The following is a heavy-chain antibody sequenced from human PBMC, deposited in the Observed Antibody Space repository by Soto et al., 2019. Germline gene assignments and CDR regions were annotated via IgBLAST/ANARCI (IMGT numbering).Heavy chain of an antibody. CDR3: AREPVPSSSGDYYYYGMDV. D-gene: IGHD6-13*01. V-gene: IGHV3-30-3*01. CDR1: GFTFSSYA. J-gene: IGHJ6*02. Sequence: GGSLRLSCAASGFTFSSYAMHWVRQAPGKGLEWVAVISYDGSNKYYADSVKGRFTISRANSKNTLYLQMNSLRAEDTALYYCAREPVPSSSGDYYYYGMDVWGQGTTVTVSS. CDR2: ISYDGSNK.